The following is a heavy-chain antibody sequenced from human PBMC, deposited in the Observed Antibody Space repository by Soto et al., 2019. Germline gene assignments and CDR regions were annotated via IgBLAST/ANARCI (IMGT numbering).Heavy chain of an antibody. CDR2: IIPIFGTA. Sequence: QVQLVQSGAEVKKPGSSVKVSCKASGGTFSSYAISWVRQAPGQGLEWMGGIIPIFGTANYAQKFQGRVTIXXDXSXMTAYRVLSSLGSEDTAVYYGARDSGYYDSSGPWGYWGQGTLVTVSS. V-gene: IGHV1-69*12. CDR3: ARDSGYYDSSGPWGY. D-gene: IGHD3-22*01. CDR1: GGTFSSYA. J-gene: IGHJ4*02.